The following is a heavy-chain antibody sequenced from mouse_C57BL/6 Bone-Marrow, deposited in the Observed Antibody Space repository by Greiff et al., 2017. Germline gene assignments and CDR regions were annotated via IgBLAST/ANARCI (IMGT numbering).Heavy chain of an antibody. Sequence: QVQLQQSGPELVKPGASVKISCKASGYSFTSYYIHWVKQRPGQGLEWIGWIYPGSGNTKYNEKFKGKATLTADTSSRTAYMQLSSLTSEYSAVYYCARVGDDYADYYAMDFWGQGTSGTVSS. V-gene: IGHV1-66*01. J-gene: IGHJ4*01. CDR1: GYSFTSYY. D-gene: IGHD2-4*01. CDR3: ARVGDDYADYYAMDF. CDR2: IYPGSGNT.